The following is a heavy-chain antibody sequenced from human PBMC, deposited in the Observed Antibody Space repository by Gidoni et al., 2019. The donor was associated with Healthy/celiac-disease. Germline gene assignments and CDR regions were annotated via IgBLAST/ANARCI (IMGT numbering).Heavy chain of an antibody. Sequence: QVQLQESGPGLVKPSETLSLTCTVSGGSISSYYWSWIRQPPGKGLEWIGYIYYSGSTNYNPSLKSLVTISVDTSKNQFSLKLSSVTAADTAVYYCARPYYDSSGYYYVDAFDIWGQGTMVTVSS. V-gene: IGHV4-59*08. J-gene: IGHJ3*02. CDR2: IYYSGST. CDR1: GGSISSYY. CDR3: ARPYYDSSGYYYVDAFDI. D-gene: IGHD3-22*01.